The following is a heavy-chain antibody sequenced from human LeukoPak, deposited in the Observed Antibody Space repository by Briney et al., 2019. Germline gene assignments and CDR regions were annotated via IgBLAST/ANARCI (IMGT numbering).Heavy chain of an antibody. D-gene: IGHD4-11*01. CDR3: AREKGSSNYDS. Sequence: GGSLRLSCAASGFTFNNYRIHWVRQVPGKGLVWVSRINGDGSSTAYADSVKGRFTISRDNAKNTLYLQMNSLRAEDTAVYYCAREKGSSNYDSWGQGTLVTVSS. CDR2: INGDGSST. J-gene: IGHJ5*01. CDR1: GFTFNNYR. V-gene: IGHV3-74*03.